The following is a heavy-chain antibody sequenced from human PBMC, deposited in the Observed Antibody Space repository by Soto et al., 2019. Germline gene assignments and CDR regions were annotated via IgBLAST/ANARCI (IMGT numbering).Heavy chain of an antibody. V-gene: IGHV4-38-2*02. CDR2: IFHTGST. D-gene: IGHD2-15*01. CDR3: ANGVSIAVPMTVVVLDAVEI. CDR1: GYSVTNGYY. J-gene: IGHJ3*02. Sequence: SETLSLTCTVSGYSVTNGYYWGWIRQAPGKGLEWIGSIFHTGSTYYNPSLESRLTMSVDTSKNQFSLNLRSVTAADTAVYTCANGVSIAVPMTVVVLDAVEIWGQGTKVTVSS.